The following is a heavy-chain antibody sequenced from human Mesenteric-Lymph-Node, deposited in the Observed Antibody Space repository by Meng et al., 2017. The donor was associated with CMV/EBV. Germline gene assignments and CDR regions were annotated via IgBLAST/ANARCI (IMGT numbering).Heavy chain of an antibody. J-gene: IGHJ4*03. V-gene: IGHV3-30*04. CDR3: ARLDTGGPIPGTTRSFDC. CDR2: ISYDVSDNK. CDR1: GFTFSGYS. D-gene: IGHD2-21*01. Sequence: GGSLRLSCVASGFTFSGYSMHWVRQAPGKGLEWLTGISYDVSDNKYYTDSVKGRFTISRDNSKNTLYLLMNSLRTDDTAVYYCARLDTGGPIPGTTRSFDCWGHGTLVTVSS.